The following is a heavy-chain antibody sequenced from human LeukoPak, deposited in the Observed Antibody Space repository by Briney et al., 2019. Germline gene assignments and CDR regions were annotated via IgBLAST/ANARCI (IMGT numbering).Heavy chain of an antibody. CDR1: GYTFTGYY. V-gene: IGHV1-2*02. D-gene: IGHD1-26*01. J-gene: IGHJ4*02. CDR3: ARDLKSASGSQFDY. Sequence: GASVKVSCKASGYTFTGYYMHWVRQAPGQGLEWMGWINPNSGGTNYAQKFQGRVTMTRDTSISTAYMELSRLRSDDTAVYYCARDLKSASGSQFDYWRQGTLVTVSS. CDR2: INPNSGGT.